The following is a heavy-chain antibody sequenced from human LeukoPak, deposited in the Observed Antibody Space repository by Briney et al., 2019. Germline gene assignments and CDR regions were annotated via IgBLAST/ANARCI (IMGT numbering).Heavy chain of an antibody. CDR2: IRYDGSNK. CDR1: GFTFSSYG. J-gene: IGHJ4*02. Sequence: GGSLRLSCAASGFTFSSYGMHWVRQAPGKGLDWVAFIRYDGSNKYYADSVKGRFTISRDNSKNTLYLQMNSLRAEDTAVYYCAKGQYQPAFLEWLLSFDYWGQGTQVTVSS. CDR3: AKGQYQPAFLEWLLSFDY. D-gene: IGHD3-3*02. V-gene: IGHV3-30*02.